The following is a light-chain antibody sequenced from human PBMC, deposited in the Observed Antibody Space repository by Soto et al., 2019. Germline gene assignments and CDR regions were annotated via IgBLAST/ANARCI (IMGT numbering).Light chain of an antibody. Sequence: EIVMTQSPATLSVSPGERATLSCRASQTLYNNLAWYQQKLVQAPRLLIYGASARAADIPARFSGSGSGTEFTLTVRGLQSEDFAIYYCQQYSHWPLTFGGGTKQEIK. CDR1: QTLYNN. CDR3: QQYSHWPLT. V-gene: IGKV3-15*01. J-gene: IGKJ4*01. CDR2: GAS.